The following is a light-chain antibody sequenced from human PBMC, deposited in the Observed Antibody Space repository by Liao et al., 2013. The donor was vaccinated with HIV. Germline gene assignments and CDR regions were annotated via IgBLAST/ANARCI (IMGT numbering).Light chain of an antibody. J-gene: IGLJ3*02. CDR1: NIGSKS. CDR2: YDG. CDR3: QVWDSGTDHWV. Sequence: SYELTQPPSVSVAPGETARITCGGSNIGSKSVHWYQQRSGQAPVLVIYYDGGRPSGIPERFSGSNSGNTATLTISRVEAGDEADYYCQVWDSGTDHWVFGGGTKLTVL. V-gene: IGLV3-21*01.